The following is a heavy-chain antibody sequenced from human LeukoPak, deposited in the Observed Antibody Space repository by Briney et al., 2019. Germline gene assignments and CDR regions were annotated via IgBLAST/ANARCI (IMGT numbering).Heavy chain of an antibody. V-gene: IGHV1-2*02. CDR2: INPNSGGT. D-gene: IGHD3-22*01. CDR1: GYTFTVYY. Sequence: ASVTVSCKASGYTFTVYYMHWVRQAPGQGLELMGWINPNSGGTNYSQTYQGRGTMTSATAISAAYIELSRMRSDDTAVYYCASPLSYYDSSGYDYWGQGTLVTVSS. J-gene: IGHJ4*02. CDR3: ASPLSYYDSSGYDY.